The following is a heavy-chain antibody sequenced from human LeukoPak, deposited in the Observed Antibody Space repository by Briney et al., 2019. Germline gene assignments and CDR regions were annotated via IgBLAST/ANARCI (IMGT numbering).Heavy chain of an antibody. J-gene: IGHJ3*01. CDR1: GYTFTSYA. Sequence: ASVKVSCKASGYTFTSYAMNWVRQAPGQGLEWMGWINTNTGNPTYAQGLTGRFVFSLDTSVSTAYLQISSLKAEDTAVYYCARSGNYYERSGLDAFDCRGQGTMVTVSS. V-gene: IGHV7-4-1*02. CDR2: INTNTGNP. CDR3: ARSGNYYERSGLDAFDC. D-gene: IGHD3-22*01.